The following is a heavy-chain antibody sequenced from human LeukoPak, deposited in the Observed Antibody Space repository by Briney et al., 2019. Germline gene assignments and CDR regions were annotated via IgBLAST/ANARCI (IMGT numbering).Heavy chain of an antibody. Sequence: SETLSLTCAVYGGSFSGYSWSWIRQPPGKGLEWIGYIYYSGSTYYNPSLKSRVTISVDTSKNQFSLKLSSVTAADTAVYYCARALDDYGDSYYFDYWGQGTLVTVSS. CDR2: IYYSGST. CDR1: GGSFSGYS. J-gene: IGHJ4*02. V-gene: IGHV4-30-4*08. D-gene: IGHD4-17*01. CDR3: ARALDDYGDSYYFDY.